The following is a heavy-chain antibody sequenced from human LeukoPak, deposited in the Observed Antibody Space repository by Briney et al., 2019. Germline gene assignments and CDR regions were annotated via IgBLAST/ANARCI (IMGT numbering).Heavy chain of an antibody. D-gene: IGHD3-9*01. CDR1: GFIFSTYT. CDR3: ARIGWLLANPATFDH. J-gene: IGHJ4*02. Sequence: GGSLRLSCSASGFIFSTYTMYWVRQAPGKGLEWVSAISGSGGSTYYADSVKGRFTISRDNSKNTLYLQMNSLRAEDTAVYYCARIGWLLANPATFDHWGQGTLVTVSS. V-gene: IGHV3-23*01. CDR2: ISGSGGST.